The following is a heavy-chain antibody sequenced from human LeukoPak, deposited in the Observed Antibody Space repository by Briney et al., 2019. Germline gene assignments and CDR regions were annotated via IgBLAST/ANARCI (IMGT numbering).Heavy chain of an antibody. CDR3: AREATVTTLYYYYYGMDV. V-gene: IGHV1-18*04. J-gene: IGHJ6*04. CDR1: GYTFTSCG. CDR2: ISAYNGNT. D-gene: IGHD4-17*01. Sequence: ASVKVSCKASGYTFTSCGISWVRQAPGQGLEWMGWISAYNGNTNYAQKLQGRVTMTTDTSTSTAYMELRSLRSDDTAVYYCAREATVTTLYYYYYGMDVWGKGTTVTVSS.